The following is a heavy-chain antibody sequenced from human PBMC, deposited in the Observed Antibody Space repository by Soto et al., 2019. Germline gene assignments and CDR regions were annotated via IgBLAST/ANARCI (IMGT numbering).Heavy chain of an antibody. D-gene: IGHD6-19*01. CDR2: MNPNSGNT. Sequence: ASVKVSCKASGYTFTSYDINWVRQATGQGLEWMGWMNPNSGNTGYAQKFQGRVTMTRNTSISTAYMELSSLRSEDTAVYYCASGVAGLYYFDYWGQGTLVTVSS. V-gene: IGHV1-8*01. CDR1: GYTFTSYD. CDR3: ASGVAGLYYFDY. J-gene: IGHJ4*02.